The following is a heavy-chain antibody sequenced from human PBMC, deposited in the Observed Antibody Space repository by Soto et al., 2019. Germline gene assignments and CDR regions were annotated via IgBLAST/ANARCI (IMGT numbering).Heavy chain of an antibody. Sequence: QVQLVESGGGVVQRGGSLRLSCAASGFTFSSYSINWVRQSPGKGLEWVAVISYDGNRIYYADSVKGRFTISRDNAKNTMFLQMSGLRPEDTAVYYCARGLVVTAKGWFDLWGQGTQVTVSS. D-gene: IGHD2-21*02. V-gene: IGHV3-30-3*02. J-gene: IGHJ5*02. CDR1: GFTFSSYS. CDR3: ARGLVVTAKGWFDL. CDR2: ISYDGNRI.